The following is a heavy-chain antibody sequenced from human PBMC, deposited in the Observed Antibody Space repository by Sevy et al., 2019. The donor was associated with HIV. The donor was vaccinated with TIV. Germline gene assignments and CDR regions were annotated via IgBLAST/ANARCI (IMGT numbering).Heavy chain of an antibody. CDR2: IYYSGST. J-gene: IGHJ5*02. V-gene: IGHV4-59*01. CDR3: AGAVPAAKSHWFDP. Sequence: KQSQTLSLTCTVSGGSISSYYWSWIRQPPGKGLEWIGYIYYSGSTNYNPSLKSRVTISVDTSKNQFSLKLSSVTAADTAVYYCAGAVPAAKSHWFDPWGQGTLVTVSS. CDR1: GGSISSYY. D-gene: IGHD2-2*01.